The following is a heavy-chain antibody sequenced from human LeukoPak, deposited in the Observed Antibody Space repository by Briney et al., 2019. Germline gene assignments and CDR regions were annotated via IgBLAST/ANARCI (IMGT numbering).Heavy chain of an antibody. CDR2: IYYSGST. Sequence: SETLSLTCTVSGGSISSYYWSWIRQPPGKGLEWIGYIYYSGSTNYNPSLKSRVTISVDTSKNQFSLKLSSVTAADTAVYYCARHVNTAMEHYFDYWGQGTLVTVSS. CDR3: ARHVNTAMEHYFDY. J-gene: IGHJ4*02. D-gene: IGHD5-18*01. CDR1: GGSISSYY. V-gene: IGHV4-59*08.